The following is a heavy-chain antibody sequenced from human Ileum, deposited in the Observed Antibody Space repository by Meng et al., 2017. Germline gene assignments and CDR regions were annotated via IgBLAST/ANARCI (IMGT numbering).Heavy chain of an antibody. CDR2: VYNTGNT. V-gene: IGHV4-61*01. J-gene: IGHJ5*02. CDR3: ARGGGGGWPNWFDP. Sequence: LEESGPGLVKPSATLSLTCTVSSGSVSSANSYWSWIRQTPGKGLEWIGYVYNTGNTNSNPSLRSRLTMSVDTSNSQFSLKLTSVTAADTAVYYCARGGGGGWPNWFDPWGQGTLVTVSS. D-gene: IGHD6-19*01. CDR1: SGSVSSANSY.